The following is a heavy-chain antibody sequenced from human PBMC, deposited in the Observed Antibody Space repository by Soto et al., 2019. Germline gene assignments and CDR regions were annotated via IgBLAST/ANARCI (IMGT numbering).Heavy chain of an antibody. D-gene: IGHD1-26*01. Sequence: GGSLRLSCAASGFTFSSYSMSWVRQAPGKGLEWVSSISSSSSYIYYADSVKGRFTISRDNAKNSLYLQMNSLRAEDTAVYYCARGARTGGSLDYWGQGTLVTVSS. CDR2: ISSSSSYI. V-gene: IGHV3-21*01. CDR1: GFTFSSYS. CDR3: ARGARTGGSLDY. J-gene: IGHJ4*02.